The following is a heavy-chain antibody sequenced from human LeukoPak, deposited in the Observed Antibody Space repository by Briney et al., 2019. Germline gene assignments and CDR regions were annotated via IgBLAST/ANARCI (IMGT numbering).Heavy chain of an antibody. D-gene: IGHD6-6*01. CDR3: ARERPTIAARSSNWFDP. Sequence: GASVKVSCKASGYTFTSYYMHWVRQAPGQGLEWMGIINPSGGSTSYAQKFQGTVTMTRDTSTSTVYMELSSLRSEDTAAYYCARERPTIAARSSNWFDPWGQGTLVTVSS. J-gene: IGHJ5*02. V-gene: IGHV1-46*01. CDR1: GYTFTSYY. CDR2: INPSGGST.